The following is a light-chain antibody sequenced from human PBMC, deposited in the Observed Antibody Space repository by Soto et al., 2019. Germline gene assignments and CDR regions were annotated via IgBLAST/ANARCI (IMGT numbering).Light chain of an antibody. CDR2: EVS. CDR3: SSYTTSSTPVYV. CDR1: SRDGGAYNF. Sequence: QSDRTQPPSVSGSPGQTITISCAGTSRDGGAYNFVSWYQHHPGKAPKLMIYEVSNRPSGLSNRFSGSKSGNTASLTISGLQAEDEDDYYCSSYTTSSTPVYVFGTGTKVTVL. V-gene: IGLV2-14*01. J-gene: IGLJ1*01.